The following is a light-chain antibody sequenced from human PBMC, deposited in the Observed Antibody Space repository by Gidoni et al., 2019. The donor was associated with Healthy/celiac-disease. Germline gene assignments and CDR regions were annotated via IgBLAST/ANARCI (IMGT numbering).Light chain of an antibody. Sequence: LQLTQSPSSLSASVGDRVTITCRASQGISSALAWYQQKPGKAPKLLIYDACSLESGVPSRFSGSGSGTDFTLTISSLQPEDFETYYCQQYNSYPLFGPGTKVDIK. J-gene: IGKJ3*01. CDR1: QGISSA. CDR2: DAC. CDR3: QQYNSYPL. V-gene: IGKV1-13*02.